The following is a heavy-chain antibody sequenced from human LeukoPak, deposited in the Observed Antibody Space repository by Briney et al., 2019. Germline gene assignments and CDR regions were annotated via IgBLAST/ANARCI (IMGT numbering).Heavy chain of an antibody. J-gene: IGHJ5*02. D-gene: IGHD3-16*01. CDR1: GFTFSSYA. CDR2: ISYDGSNK. Sequence: GRSLRLSCAASGFTFSSYAMHWVRQAPGKGLEWVAVISYDGSNKYYADSVKGRFTISRDNSKNTLYLQMNSLRAEDTAVYYCARAGGGRPFDPWGQGTLVTVSS. V-gene: IGHV3-30-3*01. CDR3: ARAGGGRPFDP.